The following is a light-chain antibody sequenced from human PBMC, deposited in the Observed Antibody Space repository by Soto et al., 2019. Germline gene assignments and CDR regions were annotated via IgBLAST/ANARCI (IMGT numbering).Light chain of an antibody. CDR2: GAS. J-gene: IGKJ1*01. CDR1: QSVGSNY. Sequence: EIVLTQSPGTLSLSTGERATLSCRASQSVGSNYLAWYQQKPGQAPRLLIYGASRRAAGTPDRFGGSGSGTDFTLTISRLEPEDFAVYYCQPYGNSPLTFGQGTKVDIK. V-gene: IGKV3-20*01. CDR3: QPYGNSPLT.